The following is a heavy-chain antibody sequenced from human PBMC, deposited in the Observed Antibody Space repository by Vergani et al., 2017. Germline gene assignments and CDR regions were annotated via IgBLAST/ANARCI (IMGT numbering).Heavy chain of an antibody. CDR2: VIPIVGTA. CDR1: GGTFSSYA. Sequence: QVQLVQSGAEVKKPGSSVKVSCKASGGTFSSYAISGVRQAPGQGLEWMGRVIPIVGTANYAQKFQGRVTITADESTSTAYMELSSLRSEDTAVYYCARGGYGSGSYYSPAYYYYGMDVWGQGTTVTVSS. D-gene: IGHD3-10*01. J-gene: IGHJ6*02. V-gene: IGHV1-69*11. CDR3: ARGGYGSGSYYSPAYYYYGMDV.